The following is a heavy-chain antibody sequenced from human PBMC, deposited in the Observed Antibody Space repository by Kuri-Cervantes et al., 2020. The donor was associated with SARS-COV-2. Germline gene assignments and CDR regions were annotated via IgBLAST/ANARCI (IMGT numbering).Heavy chain of an antibody. CDR2: IIPIFGTA. Sequence: SVTVSCKASGGTFSSYAISWVRQARGPGLEWMGGIIPIFGTANYAQKFQGRVTITADKSTSTAYMELSSLRSEDTAVYYCAGSRWLQLDYYYYYGMDVWGQGTTVTVSS. D-gene: IGHD5-24*01. J-gene: IGHJ6*02. CDR3: AGSRWLQLDYYYYYGMDV. V-gene: IGHV1-69*06. CDR1: GGTFSSYA.